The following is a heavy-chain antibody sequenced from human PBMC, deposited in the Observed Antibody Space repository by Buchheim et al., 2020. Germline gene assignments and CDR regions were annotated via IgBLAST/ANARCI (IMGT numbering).Heavy chain of an antibody. J-gene: IGHJ4*02. D-gene: IGHD3-10*01. V-gene: IGHV3-48*01. CDR3: ARDSSLGLRGYIDGSGSYYNRGTH. Sequence: EVQLVESGGGLVQPGGSLRLSCAASGFTFSSYSMNWVRQAPGKGLEWVSYISSSSSTIYYADSVKGRFTISRDNAKNSLYLQMNSLRAEDTAVYYCARDSSLGLRGYIDGSGSYYNRGTHWGQGTL. CDR2: ISSSSSTI. CDR1: GFTFSSYS.